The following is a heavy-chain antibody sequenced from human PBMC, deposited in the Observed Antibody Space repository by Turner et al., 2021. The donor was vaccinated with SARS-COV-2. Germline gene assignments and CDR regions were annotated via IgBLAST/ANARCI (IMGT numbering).Heavy chain of an antibody. D-gene: IGHD3-10*02. CDR3: ARSPNPFVRGVSHHHEGEFDY. Sequence: EVQLVESGGGLVQPGGSLRLPCAASGFTFSRYWMHWVRQAPGKGLVWVSRINSDGSSTSYADSVKGRFTISRDNAKNTLYLQMNSLRAEDTAVYYCARSPNPFVRGVSHHHEGEFDYWGQGNLVTVSS. V-gene: IGHV3-74*01. CDR1: GFTFSRYW. J-gene: IGHJ4*02. CDR2: INSDGSST.